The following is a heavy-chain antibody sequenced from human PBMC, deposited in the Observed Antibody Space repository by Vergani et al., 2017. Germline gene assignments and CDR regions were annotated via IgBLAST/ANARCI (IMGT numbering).Heavy chain of an antibody. D-gene: IGHD1-26*01. CDR1: GGTFSSYA. CDR3: ARAGGGSYFGDAFDI. Sequence: QVQLVQSGAEVKKPGSSVKVSCKASGGTFSSYAISWVRQAPGQGLEWMGRIIPILGIANYAQKFQGRVTITADKSTSTAYMELSSLRSEDTAVHYCARAGGGSYFGDAFDIWGQGTMVTVSS. J-gene: IGHJ3*02. CDR2: IIPILGIA. V-gene: IGHV1-69*09.